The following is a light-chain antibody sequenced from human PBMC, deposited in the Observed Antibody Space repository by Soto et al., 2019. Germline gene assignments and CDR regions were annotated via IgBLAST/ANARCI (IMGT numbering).Light chain of an antibody. CDR1: SSNIGGNS. CDR3: GTWDTSLSAYV. V-gene: IGLV1-51*01. J-gene: IGLJ1*01. Sequence: QSVLTQPPSVSAAPGQRVTISCSGSSSNIGGNSVSWYQQLPGTAPKLLIYDDDKRPSGIPDRFSGSKSGTSATPGITGLQTGDEADYYCGTWDTSLSAYVFGTGTKVTVL. CDR2: DDD.